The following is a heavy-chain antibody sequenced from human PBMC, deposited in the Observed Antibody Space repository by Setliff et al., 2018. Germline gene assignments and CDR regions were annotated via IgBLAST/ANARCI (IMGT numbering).Heavy chain of an antibody. CDR2: IYYSGST. CDR3: ARYSGGTISIAGFDY. CDR1: GGSISSHD. J-gene: IGHJ4*02. D-gene: IGHD6-6*01. V-gene: IGHV4-59*11. Sequence: SETLSLTCTVSGGSISSHDWSWILQPPGKGLEWIGSIYYSGSTNYNPPLNSRVTISVDTSNNKVSRKLSSVPAADTAVYYCARYSGGTISIAGFDYWGQGTLVTVSS.